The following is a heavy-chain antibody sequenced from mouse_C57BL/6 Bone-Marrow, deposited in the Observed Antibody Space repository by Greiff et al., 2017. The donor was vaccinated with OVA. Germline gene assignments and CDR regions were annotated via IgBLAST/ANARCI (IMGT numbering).Heavy chain of an antibody. Sequence: DVMLVESGGGLVQPGGSMKLSCAASGFTFSDAWMDWVRQSPEKGLEWVAAIRNKANNHATSYAESVKGRFTISRDDSKSSVYLQMNSVRAEDTGIEYCTPVLLRWDVWGTGTTVTVSS. CDR1: GFTFSDAW. J-gene: IGHJ1*03. CDR3: TPVLLRWDV. D-gene: IGHD1-1*01. CDR2: IRNKANNHAT. V-gene: IGHV6-6*01.